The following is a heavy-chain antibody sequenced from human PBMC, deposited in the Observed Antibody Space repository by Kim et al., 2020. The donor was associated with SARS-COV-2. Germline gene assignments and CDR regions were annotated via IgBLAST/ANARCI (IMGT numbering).Heavy chain of an antibody. CDR2: IRSKANSYAS. Sequence: GGSLRLSCAASGFTLSGSTVHWVRQASGKGLEWVGRIRSKANSYASAYAASVKIRFTISRADSKNTAYLQMNSLKTEDPAVYYCARVNPIAGGWFDSFD. CDR3: ARVNPIAGGWFDSFD. CDR1: GFTLSGST. D-gene: IGHD6-19*01. J-gene: IGHJ3*02. V-gene: IGHV3-73*01.